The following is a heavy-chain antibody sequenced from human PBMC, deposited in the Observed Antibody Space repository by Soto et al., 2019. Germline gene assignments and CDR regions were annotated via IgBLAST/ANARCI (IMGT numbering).Heavy chain of an antibody. D-gene: IGHD5-12*01. Sequence: QVQLQESGPGLVKPSQTLSLTCTVSGGSISSAGYYWSWIRQHPGKGLEWIGYIYYSGGTYYNPSPKSRVTISVDTSKNQFSLKLSSVTAADTAVYYCAREEGGGYDHRWFDPWGQGTLVTVSS. CDR3: AREEGGGYDHRWFDP. V-gene: IGHV4-31*03. J-gene: IGHJ5*02. CDR2: IYYSGGT. CDR1: GGSISSAGYY.